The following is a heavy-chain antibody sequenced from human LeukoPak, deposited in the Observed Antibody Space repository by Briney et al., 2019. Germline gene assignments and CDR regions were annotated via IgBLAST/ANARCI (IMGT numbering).Heavy chain of an antibody. V-gene: IGHV1-2*02. J-gene: IGHJ4*02. CDR2: INPKSGGT. Sequence: ASVKVSCKASGYTFTGYYMHWVRQAPGQGLEWMGWINPKSGGTNYAQKFQGRVTMTRDTSISTAYMELSRLRSDDTAVYYCARDLGAYCGGDCYSDPLGYWGQGTLVTVSS. CDR1: GYTFTGYY. CDR3: ARDLGAYCGGDCYSDPLGY. D-gene: IGHD2-21*02.